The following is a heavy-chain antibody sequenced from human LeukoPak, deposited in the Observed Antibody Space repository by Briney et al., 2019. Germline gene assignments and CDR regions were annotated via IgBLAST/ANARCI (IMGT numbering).Heavy chain of an antibody. J-gene: IGHJ6*02. CDR1: GGSISSYY. Sequence: SETLSLTCTVYGGSISSYYWSWIRQPPGKGLEWIGYIYYSGSTNYNPSLKSRVTISVDTSKNQFSLKLSSVTAADTAVYYCARLDYYDSSGYFYGMDVWGQGTTVTVSS. CDR2: IYYSGST. CDR3: ARLDYYDSSGYFYGMDV. V-gene: IGHV4-59*08. D-gene: IGHD3-22*01.